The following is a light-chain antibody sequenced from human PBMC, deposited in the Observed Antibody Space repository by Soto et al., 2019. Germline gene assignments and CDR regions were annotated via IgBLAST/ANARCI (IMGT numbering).Light chain of an antibody. J-gene: IGKJ5*01. CDR3: QQRSNWAAIT. CDR1: QSISSSF. CDR2: DAS. V-gene: IGKV3D-20*02. Sequence: EIVLTQSPGILSLSPGERASLSCGASQSISSSFLAWYQQKPGQAPRLLIYDASNRATGIPARFSGSGSGTDYTLTISSLEPEDFAVYYCQQRSNWAAITFGQGTRLEI.